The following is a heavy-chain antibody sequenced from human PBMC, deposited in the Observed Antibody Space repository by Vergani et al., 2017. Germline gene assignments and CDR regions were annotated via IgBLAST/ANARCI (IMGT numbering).Heavy chain of an antibody. Sequence: QVQLVESGGGVVQPGRSLRLSCAASGFTFSSYGMHWIRQAPGKGLEWVAVISYDGSNKYYADSVKGRFTISRDNSKNTLYLQMNSLRAEDTAVYYWARDPSFGGWVTAPRGAFDIWGQGTMVTVSS. D-gene: IGHD2-21*02. CDR3: ARDPSFGGWVTAPRGAFDI. CDR2: ISYDGSNK. CDR1: GFTFSSYG. V-gene: IGHV3-30*03. J-gene: IGHJ3*02.